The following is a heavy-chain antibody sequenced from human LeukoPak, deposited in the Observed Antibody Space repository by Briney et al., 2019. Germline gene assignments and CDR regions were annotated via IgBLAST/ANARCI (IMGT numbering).Heavy chain of an antibody. CDR3: VKGLERGGAFDI. J-gene: IGHJ3*02. CDR1: GGTFSSYG. Sequence: ASVKVSCKASGGTFSSYGISWVRQAPGQGLEWMGWISAYNGNTNYAQKLQGRVTMTTDTSTSTAYMELRSLRSDDTAVYYCVKGLERGGAFDIWGQGTMVTVSS. CDR2: ISAYNGNT. V-gene: IGHV1-18*01. D-gene: IGHD1-1*01.